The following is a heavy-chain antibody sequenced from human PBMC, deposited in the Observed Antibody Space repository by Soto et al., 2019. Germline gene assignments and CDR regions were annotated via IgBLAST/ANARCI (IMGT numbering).Heavy chain of an antibody. CDR3: ARDRTSGPGWFDP. V-gene: IGHV1-2*02. J-gene: IGHJ5*02. CDR2: INPNSGGT. Sequence: ASVKVSCKASGYTFTGYYTHWVRQAPGQGLEWMGWINPNSGGTNYAQKFQGRVTMTRDTSISTAYMELSRLRSDDTAVYYCARDRTSGPGWFDPWGQGTLVTVSS. CDR1: GYTFTGYY. D-gene: IGHD6-19*01.